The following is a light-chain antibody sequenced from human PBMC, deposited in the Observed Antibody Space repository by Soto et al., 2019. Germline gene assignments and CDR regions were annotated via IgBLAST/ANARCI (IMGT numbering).Light chain of an antibody. J-gene: IGLJ2*01. CDR3: SSYGGKNNLV. Sequence: QLVLTQPPSASGSPGQSVAISCTGTSSDVGGYNYVSWYQQHPGKAPKLMIYEVTKRPSGVPDRFSGSKSGNTASLTVSGLQAEDEADYYCSSYGGKNNLVFGGGTKLTVL. CDR1: SSDVGGYNY. V-gene: IGLV2-8*01. CDR2: EVT.